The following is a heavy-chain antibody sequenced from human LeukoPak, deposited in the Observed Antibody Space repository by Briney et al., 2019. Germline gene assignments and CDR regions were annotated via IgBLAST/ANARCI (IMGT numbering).Heavy chain of an antibody. V-gene: IGHV3-30*03. D-gene: IGHD1-26*01. CDR1: GFTFSSYG. Sequence: GGSLRLSCAASGFTFSSYGMHWVRQAPGKGLEWVAVISYDGSNKYYADSVKGRFTISRDNSKNTLYLQMNSLRAEDTAVYYCGRDRGRVGATITWGQGTLVIVSS. CDR3: GRDRGRVGATIT. CDR2: ISYDGSNK. J-gene: IGHJ4*02.